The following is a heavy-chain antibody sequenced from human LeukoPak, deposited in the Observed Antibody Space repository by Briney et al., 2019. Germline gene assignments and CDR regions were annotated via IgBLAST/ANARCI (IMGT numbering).Heavy chain of an antibody. Sequence: PGGSLRLSCAASGFTFSSYAMSWVRQAPGKGLEWVSAISGSGGSTYYADSVKGRFTISRDNAKNSLYLQMNSLRAEDTAIYYCARSYGGNYQDFFDYWGQGTLVTVSS. V-gene: IGHV3-23*01. J-gene: IGHJ4*02. D-gene: IGHD4/OR15-4a*01. CDR2: ISGSGGST. CDR1: GFTFSSYA. CDR3: ARSYGGNYQDFFDY.